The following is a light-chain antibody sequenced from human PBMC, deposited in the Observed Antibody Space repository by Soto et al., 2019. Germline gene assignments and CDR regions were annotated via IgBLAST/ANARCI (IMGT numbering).Light chain of an antibody. V-gene: IGKV3-15*01. J-gene: IGKJ1*01. Sequence: EIVMTQSPATLSVSPGEGATLSCRARQTISNTLAWYQVKPGQSPSLLIYDASTRATGIPDRFSGSGTGTDFILTISRLQSEDFALYYCQQYNNRPHTFGQGTKVEIK. CDR1: QTISNT. CDR2: DAS. CDR3: QQYNNRPHT.